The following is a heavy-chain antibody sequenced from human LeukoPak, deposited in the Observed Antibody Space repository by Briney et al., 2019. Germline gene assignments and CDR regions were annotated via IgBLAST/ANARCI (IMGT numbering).Heavy chain of an antibody. CDR2: IYYSGTT. CDR1: GGSFSGYY. D-gene: IGHD2-15*01. J-gene: IGHJ3*01. CDR3: ARSPTWYAFDV. Sequence: SETLSLTCAVYGGSFSGYYWSWIRQPPGKGLEWIGTIYYSGTTYYNPSLKSRVTISVDTSKNQFSLKLSSVTAADTAVYYCARSPTWYAFDVWGQGTMVTVSS. V-gene: IGHV4-34*01.